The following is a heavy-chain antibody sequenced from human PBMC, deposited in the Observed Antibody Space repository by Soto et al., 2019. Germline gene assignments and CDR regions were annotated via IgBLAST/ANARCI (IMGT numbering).Heavy chain of an antibody. D-gene: IGHD6-13*01. CDR3: ARGMGSSSPWPEYYYYVDV. CDR2: INAGNGNT. CDR1: GYTFTSYA. V-gene: IGHV1-3*01. J-gene: IGHJ6*03. Sequence: ASVKVSCKASGYTFTSYAMHWVRQAPGQRLEWMGWINAGNGNTKYSQKFQGRVTMTRDTSTSTAYMELSSLRSEDTAVYYCARGMGSSSPWPEYYYYVDVWGKGTTVTVSS.